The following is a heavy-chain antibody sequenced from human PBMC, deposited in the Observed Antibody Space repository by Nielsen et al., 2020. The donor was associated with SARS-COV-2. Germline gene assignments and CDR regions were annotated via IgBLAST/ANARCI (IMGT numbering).Heavy chain of an antibody. D-gene: IGHD4-17*01. CDR2: TYYRSKWYN. Sequence: SQTLSLTCAISGDSVSSSSAAWNWIRQSPSRGPEWLGRTYYRSKWYNDYAVSAKSRITINPDTSKNQFSLHLNSVTPEDTAVYYCARARGAYGDYYYYYYTDVWGKGTTVTVSS. CDR3: ARARGAYGDYYYYYYTDV. V-gene: IGHV6-1*01. J-gene: IGHJ6*03. CDR1: GDSVSSSSAA.